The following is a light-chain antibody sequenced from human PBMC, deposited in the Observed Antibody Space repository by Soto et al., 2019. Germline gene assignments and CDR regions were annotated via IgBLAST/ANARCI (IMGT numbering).Light chain of an antibody. CDR2: DAS. CDR1: QSLSSDY. Sequence: PGARATLPCRASQSLSSDYLAWYQQRPGQAPRLLIYDASTRATGFPDRFSGSGSGTDFTLTISRLEPEDYAVYYCQQYSSSLTFGGGTKVEIK. J-gene: IGKJ4*01. CDR3: QQYSSSLT. V-gene: IGKV3-20*01.